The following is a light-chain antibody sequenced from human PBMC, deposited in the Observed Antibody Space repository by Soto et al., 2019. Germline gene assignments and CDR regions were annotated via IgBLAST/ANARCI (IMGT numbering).Light chain of an antibody. Sequence: EIVLTQSPGTLSLSPGERATLSCRASQSVSSTYLAWYQQKPGQAPRLLIYGASSRATGIPDRFSGSGSGTDFTLTISRLEPEDFAVYYRQQYGSSPRDTFGGGTKVEIK. CDR3: QQYGSSPRDT. J-gene: IGKJ4*01. CDR1: QSVSSTY. V-gene: IGKV3-20*01. CDR2: GAS.